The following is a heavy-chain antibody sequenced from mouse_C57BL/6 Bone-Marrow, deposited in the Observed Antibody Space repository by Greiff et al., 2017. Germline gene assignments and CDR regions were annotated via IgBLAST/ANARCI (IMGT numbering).Heavy chain of an antibody. CDR3: ARDRLDNSRAY. Sequence: VQLQQPGAELVKPGASVKLSCKASGYTFTSYWMQWVKQRPGQGLEWIGEIDPSDSYTNYNQKFKGKATLTVDTSSSTAYMQLSSLTSEDSAVYYCARDRLDNSRAYWGQGTLVTVSA. CDR2: IDPSDSYT. J-gene: IGHJ3*01. CDR1: GYTFTSYW. V-gene: IGHV1-50*01. D-gene: IGHD1-3*01.